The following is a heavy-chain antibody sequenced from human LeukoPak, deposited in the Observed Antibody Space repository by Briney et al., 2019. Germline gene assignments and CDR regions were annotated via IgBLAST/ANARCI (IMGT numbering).Heavy chain of an antibody. D-gene: IGHD3-22*01. CDR2: IYHTGST. CDR1: GGSISGPNW. CDR3: ATYYDSSGYRFDY. Sequence: SGTLSLTCAVSGGSISGPNWWSWVRQPPGKGLEWIGEIYHTGSTNYSPSLKSRVTMSLDKSKNQYSLNLSSVTAADTAVYYCATYYDSSGYRFDYWGQGTLVTVSS. V-gene: IGHV4-4*02. J-gene: IGHJ4*02.